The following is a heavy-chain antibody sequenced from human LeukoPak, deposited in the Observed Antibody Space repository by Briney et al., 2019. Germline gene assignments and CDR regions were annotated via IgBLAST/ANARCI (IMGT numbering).Heavy chain of an antibody. V-gene: IGHV3-23*01. CDR3: AKLAHQISIEVVPAAYIDY. Sequence: GGSLRLSCAASGFTFSSYAMSWVRQAPGKGLEWVSAISGSGGSTYYADSVKGRFTISRDNSKNTLYLQMNSLRAEDTAVYYCAKLAHQISIEVVPAAYIDYWGQGTLVTVSS. CDR2: ISGSGGST. D-gene: IGHD2-2*01. J-gene: IGHJ4*02. CDR1: GFTFSSYA.